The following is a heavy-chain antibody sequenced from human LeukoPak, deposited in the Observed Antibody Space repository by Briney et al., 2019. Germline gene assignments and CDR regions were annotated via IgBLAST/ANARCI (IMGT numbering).Heavy chain of an antibody. V-gene: IGHV3-23*01. CDR3: ATSYSSSSGPFDS. D-gene: IGHD6-6*01. CDR2: ISGSGTGT. Sequence: GGSLRLSCAASGFTFSSYSMNWVRQAPGKGLEWVSTISGSGTGTYYADSVKGRFTISRDNSRNTLHLQMDSLRADDTAVYYCATSYSSSSGPFDSWGQGTLVTVSS. CDR1: GFTFSSYS. J-gene: IGHJ4*02.